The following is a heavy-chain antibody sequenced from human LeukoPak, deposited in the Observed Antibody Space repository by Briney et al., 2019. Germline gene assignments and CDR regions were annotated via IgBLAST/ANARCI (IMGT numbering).Heavy chain of an antibody. Sequence: PGGSLRLSCAASGCTVSSNYMSWVRQAPGKGLEGVSVSYSGGSTYYADTVTGRCTISRDNYKNTLYLHMNRRSAKDTAVYYCARDKNGWRYFDYWGQGTLVTVSS. V-gene: IGHV3-66*01. CDR3: ARDKNGWRYFDY. J-gene: IGHJ4*02. D-gene: IGHD5-24*01. CDR1: GCTVSSNY. CDR2: SYSGGST.